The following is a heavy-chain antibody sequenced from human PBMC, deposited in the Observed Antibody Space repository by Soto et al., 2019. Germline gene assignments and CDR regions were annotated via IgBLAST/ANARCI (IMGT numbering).Heavy chain of an antibody. CDR2: IYYSGST. CDR1: GGSISSYY. CDR3: ARGRVRGVIIHHFDY. V-gene: IGHV4-59*01. D-gene: IGHD3-10*01. Sequence: QVQLQESGPGLVKPSETLSLTCTVSGGSISSYYWSWIRQPPGKGLEWIGYIYYSGSTNYNPSLKSRVTISVDTSKNQFSLKLSSVTAADTAVYYCARGRVRGVIIHHFDYWGQGTLVTVSS. J-gene: IGHJ4*02.